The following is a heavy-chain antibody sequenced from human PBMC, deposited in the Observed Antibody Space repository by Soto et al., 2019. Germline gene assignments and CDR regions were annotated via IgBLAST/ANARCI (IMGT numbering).Heavy chain of an antibody. V-gene: IGHV1-8*01. CDR2: LNPNTDKT. CDR1: GYTFSNYD. J-gene: IGHJ3*02. Sequence: GASVKVSCKASGYTFSNYDINWVRQATRQGLEWMGWLNPNTDKTGSAQKFQGRVTMTRNTSISTAYLELSGLRSDDTAVYYCARGIKGLPPSAFDIWGQGTRVTVSS. D-gene: IGHD5-12*01. CDR3: ARGIKGLPPSAFDI.